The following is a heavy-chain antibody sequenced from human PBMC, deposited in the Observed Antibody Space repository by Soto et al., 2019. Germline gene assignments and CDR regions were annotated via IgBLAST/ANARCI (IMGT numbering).Heavy chain of an antibody. Sequence: PGGSLRLSCAASGFTFSDYYMSWIRQAPGKGLEWVSYISSSGDTMYYADSVKGRFPISRDSAKTSLYLQMNSLRAEDAAIYYCAREYGYGWYYFDYWGQGTLVTVSS. V-gene: IGHV3-11*01. CDR1: GFTFSDYY. CDR3: AREYGYGWYYFDY. D-gene: IGHD6-19*01. J-gene: IGHJ4*02. CDR2: ISSSGDTM.